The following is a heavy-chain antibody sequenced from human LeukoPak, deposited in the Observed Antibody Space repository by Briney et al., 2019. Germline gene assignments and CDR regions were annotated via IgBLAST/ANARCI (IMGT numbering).Heavy chain of an antibody. V-gene: IGHV3-30*04. CDR2: LSNDTTNK. J-gene: IGHJ4*02. CDR3: ASTHRTHAILSGYFDY. D-gene: IGHD3-9*01. Sequence: GRSLRLSCAASGLTFNSYAMHWVRQAPGKGLEWVASLSNDTTNKYYTDSVKGRFTISRDNSKNTMYLQMRSLGAEDTGVYYCASTHRTHAILSGYFDYWGQGMLVTVFS. CDR1: GLTFNSYA.